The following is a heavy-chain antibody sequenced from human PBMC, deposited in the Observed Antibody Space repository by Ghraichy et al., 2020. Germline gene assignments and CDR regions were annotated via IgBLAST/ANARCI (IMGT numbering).Heavy chain of an antibody. J-gene: IGHJ4*02. Sequence: GESLNISCAASGFTFSSYAMSWVRQAPGKGLEWVSGISGSGGSTYYVDSVKGRFTISRDNSKNTLYLQMNSLRAEDTAVYYCAKERFLGSYFDYWGQGTLLTVSS. CDR2: ISGSGGST. CDR3: AKERFLGSYFDY. D-gene: IGHD3-3*01. V-gene: IGHV3-23*01. CDR1: GFTFSSYA.